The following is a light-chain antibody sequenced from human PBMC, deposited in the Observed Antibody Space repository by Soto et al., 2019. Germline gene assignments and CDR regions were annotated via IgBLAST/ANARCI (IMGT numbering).Light chain of an antibody. Sequence: QSALTQPASVSGSPGQSITISCTGTSSDVGSYNLVSWYQQHPGKAPKLMIYEVSKRPSGVSNRFSGSKSGNTASLTISGIQADDEADYYCCSYAGSSTFYVFGTGTKVTVL. CDR3: CSYAGSSTFYV. V-gene: IGLV2-23*02. J-gene: IGLJ1*01. CDR2: EVS. CDR1: SSDVGSYNL.